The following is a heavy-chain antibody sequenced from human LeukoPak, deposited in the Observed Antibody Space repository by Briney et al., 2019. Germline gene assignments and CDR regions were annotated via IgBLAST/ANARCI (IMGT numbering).Heavy chain of an antibody. D-gene: IGHD3-22*01. CDR2: INPNSGGT. Sequence: ASVKVSCKASGYTFTGYYMHWVRQAPGQGLEWMGWINPNSGGTNYAQKFQGRVTMTRDTSISTAYMELSRLRSDDTAVYYCARDVPRRTTYYYDSSGLGGAFDIWGQGTMVTVSS. CDR1: GYTFTGYY. J-gene: IGHJ3*02. CDR3: ARDVPRRTTYYYDSSGLGGAFDI. V-gene: IGHV1-2*02.